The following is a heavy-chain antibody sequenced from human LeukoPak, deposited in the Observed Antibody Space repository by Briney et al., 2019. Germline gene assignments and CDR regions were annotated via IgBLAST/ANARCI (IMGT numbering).Heavy chain of an antibody. CDR1: GGSISSGDYY. CDR2: IYYSGST. J-gene: IGHJ6*02. D-gene: IGHD2-15*01. V-gene: IGHV4-30-4*01. CDR3: ARGRYCTGGSCYPGIYYYGMDV. Sequence: SETLSLTCTVSGGSISSGDYYWSWIRQPPGKGLEWIGYIYYSGSTYYNPSLKSRVTISVDTSKNQFSLKLSSVTAADTAVYHCARGRYCTGGSCYPGIYYYGMDVWGQGTTVTVSS.